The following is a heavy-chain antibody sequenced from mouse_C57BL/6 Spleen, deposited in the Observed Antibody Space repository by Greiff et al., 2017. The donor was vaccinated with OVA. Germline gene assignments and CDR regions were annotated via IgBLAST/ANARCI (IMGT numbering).Heavy chain of an antibody. CDR2: INPYNSGT. D-gene: IGHD1-1*01. CDR3: ARSPGYGKDAMDY. Sequence: EVQLQQSGPVLVKPGASVKMSCKASGYTFTDYYMNWVKQSHGKSLEWIGVINPYNSGTSYNQKFKGKATLTVDKSSSTAYMELNSLTSEDSAVXDCARSPGYGKDAMDYWGQGTSVTVSA. J-gene: IGHJ4*01. V-gene: IGHV1-19*01. CDR1: GYTFTDYY.